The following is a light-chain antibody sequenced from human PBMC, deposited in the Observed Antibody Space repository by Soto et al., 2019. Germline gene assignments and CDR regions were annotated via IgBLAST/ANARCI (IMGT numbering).Light chain of an antibody. J-gene: IGLJ3*02. CDR2: STN. CDR3: VLYMGSGIWV. CDR1: SGSVSTSYY. V-gene: IGLV8-61*01. Sequence: QAVVTQEPSFSVSPGRAVTLTCGLSSGSVSTSYYPSWYQLTPGQAPRTLIYSTNTRSSGVPDRFSGSILGNKAALTITGAQADDESDYYCVLYMGSGIWVFGGGTQLTVL.